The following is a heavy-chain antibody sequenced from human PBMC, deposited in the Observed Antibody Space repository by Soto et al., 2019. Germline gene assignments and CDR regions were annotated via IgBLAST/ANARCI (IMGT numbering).Heavy chain of an antibody. V-gene: IGHV3-21*01. CDR1: GFTFSSYS. CDR3: AREPYDSSGYYGLGVDY. D-gene: IGHD3-22*01. J-gene: IGHJ4*02. CDR2: ISSSSNYK. Sequence: EVQLVESGGGLVKPGGSLRLSCAASGFTFSSYSMNWVRQAPGKGLEWVSSISSSSNYKYYADSVKGRFTISRDNAKNSLYLQMNSLRAEDTAVYYRAREPYDSSGYYGLGVDYWGQGTLVTVSS.